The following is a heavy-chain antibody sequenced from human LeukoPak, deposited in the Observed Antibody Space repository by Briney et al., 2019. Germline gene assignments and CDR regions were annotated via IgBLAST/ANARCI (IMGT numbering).Heavy chain of an antibody. CDR3: ASSSGWYDFDY. D-gene: IGHD6-19*01. CDR1: GFTFGDYA. J-gene: IGHJ4*02. CDR2: INSDGSST. Sequence: GGSLRLSCTASGFTFGDYAMSWVRQALGKGLEWVSRINSDGSSTSYADSVKGRFTISRDNAKNTLYLQMNSLRAEDTAVYYCASSSGWYDFDYWGQGTLVTVSS. V-gene: IGHV3-74*01.